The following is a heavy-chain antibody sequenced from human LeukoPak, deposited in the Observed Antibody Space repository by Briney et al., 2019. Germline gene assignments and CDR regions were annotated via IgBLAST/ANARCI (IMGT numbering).Heavy chain of an antibody. CDR3: ARVPSSGSYPSFFDY. V-gene: IGHV3-33*01. CDR2: IWYDGSNK. D-gene: IGHD1-26*01. Sequence: GRSLRLSCAASGFTFSRNGMHWVRQAPGKGLEWVAVIWYDGSNKYYADSVEGRFTISRDNSKNTLYLQMNSLRAEDTAVYYCARVPSSGSYPSFFDYWGQGTLVTVSS. J-gene: IGHJ4*02. CDR1: GFTFSRNG.